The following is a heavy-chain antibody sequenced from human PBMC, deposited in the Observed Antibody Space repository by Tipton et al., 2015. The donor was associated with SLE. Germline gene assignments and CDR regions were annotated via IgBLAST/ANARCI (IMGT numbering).Heavy chain of an antibody. D-gene: IGHD6-13*01. CDR3: ARHFRQQLVRGGYFDY. CDR1: GGSISSSSYY. J-gene: IGHJ4*02. Sequence: TLSLTCTVSGGSISSSSYYWGWIRQPPGKGLEWIGSIYYSGSTYYNPSLKSRFTISGDTSKNQFSLKLSSVTAADTAVYYCARHFRQQLVRGGYFDYWGQGTLITVSS. CDR2: IYYSGST. V-gene: IGHV4-39*01.